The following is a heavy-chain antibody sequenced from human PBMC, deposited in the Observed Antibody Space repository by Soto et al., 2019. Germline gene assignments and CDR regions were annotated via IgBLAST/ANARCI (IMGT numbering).Heavy chain of an antibody. D-gene: IGHD6-6*01. CDR2: IIPIFGTA. V-gene: IGHV1-69*13. J-gene: IGHJ6*02. Sequence: SVKVSCKASGGTFSSYAISWLRQAPGQGLEWMGGIIPIFGTANYAQKFQGRVTITADESTSTAYMELSSLRSEDTAVYYCADSSSYYYYGMDVWGQGTTVTVSS. CDR1: GGTFSSYA. CDR3: ADSSSYYYYGMDV.